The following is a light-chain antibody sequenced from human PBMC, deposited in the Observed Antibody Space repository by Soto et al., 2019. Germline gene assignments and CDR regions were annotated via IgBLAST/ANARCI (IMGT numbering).Light chain of an antibody. CDR2: KAS. CDR1: QSISDW. Sequence: DIQLTQSPSALSASIGDRVTITCRASQSISDWLAWYQQKPGKAPNLLIYKASSLDSAVPSRFSASGSGTEFTHTISNLQHDDFATYYCQHYNSASNTFGQGTKLEIK. V-gene: IGKV1-5*03. CDR3: QHYNSASNT. J-gene: IGKJ2*01.